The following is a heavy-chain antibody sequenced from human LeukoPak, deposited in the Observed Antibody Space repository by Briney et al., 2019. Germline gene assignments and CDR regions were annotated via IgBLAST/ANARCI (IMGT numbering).Heavy chain of an antibody. CDR2: ISYDGSDK. D-gene: IGHD3-16*01. CDR1: GFTFSSYA. CDR3: ARGGGLDV. J-gene: IGHJ6*02. V-gene: IGHV3-30-3*01. Sequence: QSGGSLRLSCAASGFTFSSYAMHWVRQAPGKGLDWVAVISYDGSDKYYADSVKGRFTISRDNSKNTLYLQMNSLRAEDTAVYFCARGGGLDVWGQGATVTVSS.